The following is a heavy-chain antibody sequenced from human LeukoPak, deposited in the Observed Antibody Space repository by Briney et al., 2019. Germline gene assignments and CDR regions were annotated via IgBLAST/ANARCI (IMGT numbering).Heavy chain of an antibody. V-gene: IGHV5-51*01. Sequence: RGESLKISCKASGYSFTTYWIAWVRQMPGKGLEWMGIICPGDSDTRYSPSFQGQVTISADKSISTAYLQWSSLKASDSAMYYCARLQTPRGIVVAGPYDSMDVWGQGTTVAVSS. J-gene: IGHJ6*02. CDR2: ICPGDSDT. D-gene: IGHD6-19*01. CDR3: ARLQTPRGIVVAGPYDSMDV. CDR1: GYSFTTYW.